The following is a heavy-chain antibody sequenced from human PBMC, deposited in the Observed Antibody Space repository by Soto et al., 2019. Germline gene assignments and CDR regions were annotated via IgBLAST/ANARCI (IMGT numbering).Heavy chain of an antibody. CDR2: IIPIFGTA. Sequence: ASVKVSCKASGGTFSSYAISWVRQAPGQGLEWMGGIIPIFGTANYAQRFQGRVTITADESTSTAYMELSSLRSEDTAVYYCARGADSSGYTTPFDYWGQGTLVTVSS. J-gene: IGHJ4*02. CDR1: GGTFSSYA. CDR3: ARGADSSGYTTPFDY. V-gene: IGHV1-69*13. D-gene: IGHD3-22*01.